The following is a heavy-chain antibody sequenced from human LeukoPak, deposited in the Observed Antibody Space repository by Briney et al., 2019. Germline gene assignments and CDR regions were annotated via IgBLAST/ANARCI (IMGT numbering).Heavy chain of an antibody. CDR3: ARGTGTATTYFQH. D-gene: IGHD4-17*01. CDR2: IKHDGSSI. CDR1: GFTFSRYW. J-gene: IGHJ1*01. Sequence: GGSLRLSCAASGFTFSRYWMPWVRQAPGKGLMCVARIKHDGSSINYADSVKGRFTISRDNAENTLYLQMNSLRADDTAVYYCARGTGTATTYFQHWGQGTLVTVSS. V-gene: IGHV3-74*01.